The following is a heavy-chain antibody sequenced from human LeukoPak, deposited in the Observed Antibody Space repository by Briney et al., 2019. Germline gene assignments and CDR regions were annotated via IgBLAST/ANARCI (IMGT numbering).Heavy chain of an antibody. V-gene: IGHV3-21*01. Sequence: GGSLRLSCAASGFTFSSYSMNWVHQAPGKGLEWVSSISSSSSYIYYADSVKGRFTISRDNAKNSLYLQMNSLRAEDTAVYYCARAIFPNYYDSSGYFDYWGQGTLVTVSS. CDR1: GFTFSSYS. J-gene: IGHJ4*02. CDR2: ISSSSSYI. D-gene: IGHD3-22*01. CDR3: ARAIFPNYYDSSGYFDY.